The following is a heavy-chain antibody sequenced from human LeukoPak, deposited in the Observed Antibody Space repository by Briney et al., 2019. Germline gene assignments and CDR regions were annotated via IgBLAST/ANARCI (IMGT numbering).Heavy chain of an antibody. Sequence: PSETLSLTCAVYGVSFSGYYWSWLRQPPGKGLERIGEINHSGSTNSNPSLKSRVTISVDTSKNQFSLKLSSVTAADTALYYCARSHYYDSSGSKNSWFDPWGQGTLVTVSS. CDR2: INHSGST. J-gene: IGHJ5*02. V-gene: IGHV4-34*01. D-gene: IGHD3-22*01. CDR1: GVSFSGYY. CDR3: ARSHYYDSSGSKNSWFDP.